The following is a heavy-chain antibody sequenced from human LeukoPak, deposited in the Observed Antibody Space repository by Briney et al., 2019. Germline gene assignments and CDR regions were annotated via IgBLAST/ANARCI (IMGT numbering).Heavy chain of an antibody. CDR2: IYSDGRT. V-gene: IGHV3-53*05. D-gene: IGHD6-6*01. CDR3: ARDKGTSYLSSFDY. CDR1: GFIVSNKY. J-gene: IGHJ4*02. Sequence: GGSLRLSCAASGFIVSNKYMTWVRQAPGKGLEWVSLIYSDGRTYYADSVRGRFTISRDNSKNTLYLQMNSLRAADTAVYYCARDKGTSYLSSFDYWGQGTLVTVSS.